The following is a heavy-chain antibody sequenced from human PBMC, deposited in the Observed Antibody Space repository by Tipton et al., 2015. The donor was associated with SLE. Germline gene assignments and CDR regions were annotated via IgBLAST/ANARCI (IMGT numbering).Heavy chain of an antibody. Sequence: TLSLTCTVSGGSTRDSNYFWSWVRQQPGKGLEWIGYIRNGGGSAHYNPSLQSRLSISLDTSKNEFSLKLSSVTAADTAVYCCARLLQQLQTGGGWFDPWGQGTLVTVSS. CDR3: ARLLQQLQTGGGWFDP. J-gene: IGHJ5*02. V-gene: IGHV4-31*03. D-gene: IGHD6-13*01. CDR1: GGSTRDSNYF. CDR2: IRNGGGSA.